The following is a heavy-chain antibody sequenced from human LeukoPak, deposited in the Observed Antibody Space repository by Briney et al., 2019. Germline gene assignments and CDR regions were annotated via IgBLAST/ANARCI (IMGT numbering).Heavy chain of an antibody. V-gene: IGHV4-59*08. CDR3: ARHIPTTGTVFDL. Sequence: SETLSFTCSVSGDSITNFFWSWIRQTPGRELEWIGFIFHSGSSGSTYYSPSLQSRVTMSVDTSRNQFSLKLSSVTAADTAVYYCARHIPTTGTVFDLWGQGTMVIVSS. J-gene: IGHJ3*01. CDR2: IFHSGSSGST. CDR1: GDSITNFF. D-gene: IGHD1-7*01.